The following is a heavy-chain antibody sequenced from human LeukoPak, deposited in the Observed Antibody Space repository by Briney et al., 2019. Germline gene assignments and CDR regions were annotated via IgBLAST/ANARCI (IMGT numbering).Heavy chain of an antibody. CDR1: GYTFTGYY. Sequence: EASVKGSCKASGYTFTGYYMHWVRQAPGQGLEWMGWINPNSGGTNYVQKFQGRVTMTRDTSISTAYMELSRLRSDDTAVYYCARVYTAEVNWGQGTLVTVSS. V-gene: IGHV1-2*02. D-gene: IGHD5-18*01. J-gene: IGHJ4*02. CDR3: ARVYTAEVN. CDR2: INPNSGGT.